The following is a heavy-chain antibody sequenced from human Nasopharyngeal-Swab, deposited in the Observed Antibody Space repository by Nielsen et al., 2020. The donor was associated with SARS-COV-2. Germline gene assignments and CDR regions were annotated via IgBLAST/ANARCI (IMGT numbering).Heavy chain of an antibody. V-gene: IGHV4-59*13. Sequence: SETLSLTCAISGGSISSYYWSWIRQPPGKGLEWIGCIHYSGSTYYNPSLKSRVTMAVDTSNNQFSLKVTSVTAADTAVYYCAREKSGGDFWTRHYYNGMDVWGQGTTVTVSS. CDR1: GGSISSYY. D-gene: IGHD3/OR15-3a*01. CDR3: AREKSGGDFWTRHYYNGMDV. J-gene: IGHJ6*02. CDR2: IHYSGST.